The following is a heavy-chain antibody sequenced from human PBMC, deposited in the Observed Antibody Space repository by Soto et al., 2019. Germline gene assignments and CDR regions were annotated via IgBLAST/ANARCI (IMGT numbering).Heavy chain of an antibody. CDR1: GFAFSSHP. V-gene: IGHV3-23*01. J-gene: IGHJ6*02. Sequence: VQLLESGGDLVHPGASLRLSCAASGFAFSSHPMSWVRQAPEKGLEWVAGISDSGSLTYNADSVRGRFTISRDNAKNTLYLQMNTLRTEDTAVYYCARGHYYAMDVWGQGTTVTVSS. CDR2: ISDSGSLT. CDR3: ARGHYYAMDV.